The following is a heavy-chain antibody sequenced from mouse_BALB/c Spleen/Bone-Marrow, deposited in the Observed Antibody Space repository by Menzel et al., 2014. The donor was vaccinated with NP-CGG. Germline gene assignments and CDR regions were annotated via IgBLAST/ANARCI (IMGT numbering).Heavy chain of an antibody. CDR3: ARSPYGNYAMDY. D-gene: IGHD2-10*02. Sequence: VQLQQSGPGLVAPSQSLSITCTVSGFSLTNYGVHWVRQPPGKGLEWLVVIWSDGNTTYNSALKSRLSISKDNSKSQVFLKMNSLQTDDTAMYYCARSPYGNYAMDYWGQGTSVTVSS. V-gene: IGHV2-6*02. CDR2: IWSDGNT. J-gene: IGHJ4*01. CDR1: GFSLTNYG.